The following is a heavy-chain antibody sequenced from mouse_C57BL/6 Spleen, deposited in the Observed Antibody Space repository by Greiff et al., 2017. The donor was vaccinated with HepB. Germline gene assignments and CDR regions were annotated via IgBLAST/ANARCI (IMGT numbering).Heavy chain of an antibody. CDR2: IYPGNSDT. J-gene: IGHJ3*01. CDR1: GYTFTSYW. CDR3: TRWELGPACFAY. Sequence: EVQLQQSGTVLARPGASVKMSCKTSGYTFTSYWMHWVNQRPGQGLEWIGAIYPGNSDTSYNQKFKGKAKLTAVTSASTAYMELSSLTNEDSAVYYCTRWELGPACFAYWGQGTLVTVSA. D-gene: IGHD4-1*01. V-gene: IGHV1-5*01.